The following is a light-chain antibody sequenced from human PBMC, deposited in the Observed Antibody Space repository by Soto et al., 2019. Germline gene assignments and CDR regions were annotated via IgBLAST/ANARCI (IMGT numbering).Light chain of an antibody. CDR3: CSYAGEYKYV. V-gene: IGLV2-11*01. CDR2: DVN. CDR1: SSDVGAYNF. J-gene: IGLJ1*01. Sequence: QSALTQPRSVSGSPGQSVTISCTGSSSDVGAYNFASWYQQHPGAAPKLLIHDVNKRPPGVPDRFSASKSGNTASLTISGLQAEDEADYYCCSYAGEYKYVFGSGTKVNVL.